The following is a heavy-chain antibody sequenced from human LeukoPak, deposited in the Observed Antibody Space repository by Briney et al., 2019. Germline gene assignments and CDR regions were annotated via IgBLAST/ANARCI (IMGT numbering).Heavy chain of an antibody. D-gene: IGHD2-15*01. CDR2: INPNDGDT. Sequence: ASVKVSCKASGYTFTHYYMHWVRQAPGQGFEWMGWINPNDGDTNYAQKFQGRLTITSDTSISTAHMEVSSLRSDDTAVYYCARPNLLYRSRSTCLFDCSGQGTLVTVSS. CDR3: ARPNLLYRSRSTCLFDC. CDR1: GYTFTHYY. J-gene: IGHJ4*02. V-gene: IGHV1-2*02.